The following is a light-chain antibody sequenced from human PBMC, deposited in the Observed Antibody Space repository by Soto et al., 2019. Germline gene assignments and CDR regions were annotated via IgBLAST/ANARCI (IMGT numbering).Light chain of an antibody. CDR2: DVS. V-gene: IGLV2-14*03. J-gene: IGLJ1*01. CDR3: SSKRGSTYV. Sequence: QSALTQPASVSGSPGQSITISCTGTSSDVGGYNYVSWYQQHPGKAPIHMIYDVSNRPSGISNRFSGSKSGNTASLTISGLQAEDEADYYCSSKRGSTYVFGTGTKVTVL. CDR1: SSDVGGYNY.